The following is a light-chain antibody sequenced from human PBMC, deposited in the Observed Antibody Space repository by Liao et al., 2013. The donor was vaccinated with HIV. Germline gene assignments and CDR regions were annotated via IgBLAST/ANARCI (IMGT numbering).Light chain of an antibody. CDR1: KLGDKY. J-gene: IGLJ1*01. V-gene: IGLV3-1*01. CDR2: QDN. CDR3: QAWDSTTYV. Sequence: SYELTQPPSVSVSPGQTANIACSGDKLGDKYVCWYQQKPGQSPALVIYQDNKRPSGIPERFSGSNSGNTATLTISGTQAMDEADYYCQAWDSTTYVFGTGTKVTVL.